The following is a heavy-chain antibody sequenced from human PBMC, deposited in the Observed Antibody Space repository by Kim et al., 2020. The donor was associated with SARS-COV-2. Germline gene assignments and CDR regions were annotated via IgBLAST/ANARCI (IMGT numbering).Heavy chain of an antibody. CDR2: ISYDGSSK. J-gene: IGHJ4*02. CDR1: GFTFSSYG. V-gene: IGHV3-33*05. Sequence: GGSLRLSCAASGFTFSSYGMHWVRQAPGKGLEWVAVISYDGSSKYYADSVKGRFTISRDNSKNTLYLQMNSLRAEDTAVYYCARGAYGSGSYYLGGFDYWGQGTLVTVSS. CDR3: ARGAYGSGSYYLGGFDY. D-gene: IGHD3-10*01.